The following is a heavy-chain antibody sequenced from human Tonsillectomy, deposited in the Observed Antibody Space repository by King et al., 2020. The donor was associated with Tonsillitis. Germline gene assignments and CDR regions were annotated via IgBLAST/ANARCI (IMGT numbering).Heavy chain of an antibody. CDR3: ARGGYSDSSGYYTS. D-gene: IGHD3-22*01. J-gene: IGHJ5*02. Sequence: VQLVESGGGLVQPGGSLRLSCAASGFTFSSYEMNWVRQAPGMGLEWISSSVSGSTIYYADSVKGRFTISRDNAKNSLYLQMNSLRAEDTAVYYCARGGYSDSSGYYTSWGQGTLVTVSS. V-gene: IGHV3-48*03. CDR2: SVSGSTI. CDR1: GFTFSSYE.